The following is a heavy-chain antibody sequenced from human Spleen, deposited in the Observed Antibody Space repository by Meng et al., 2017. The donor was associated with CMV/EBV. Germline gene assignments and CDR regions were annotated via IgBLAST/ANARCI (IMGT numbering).Heavy chain of an antibody. CDR2: ISSSSSYT. J-gene: IGHJ4*02. D-gene: IGHD5-18*01. V-gene: IGHV3-11*05. CDR1: GFTFSDYY. CDR3: ARSDVDTARLDY. Sequence: QVHLVEAGGGLVKPGGSLRLSCAASGFTFSDYYMSWIRQAPGKGLEWVSYISSSSSYTNYADSVKGRFTISRDNAKNSLYLQMNSLRAEDTAVYYRARSDVDTARLDYWGQGTLVTVTS.